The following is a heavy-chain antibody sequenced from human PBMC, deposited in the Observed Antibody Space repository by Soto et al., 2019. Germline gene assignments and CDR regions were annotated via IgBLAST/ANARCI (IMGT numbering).Heavy chain of an antibody. D-gene: IGHD4-4*01. CDR3: ARTTVPYYFDY. V-gene: IGHV4-31*03. CDR1: GGSISSGGYY. CDR2: IYYSGST. Sequence: QVQLQESGPGLVKPSQTLSLTYTVSGGSISSGGYYWSWIRQHPGKGLEWIGYIYYSGSTYYNPSLKSRVTISVDTSKTQFSLKLSSVTAADTAVYYCARTTVPYYFDYWGQGTLVTVSS. J-gene: IGHJ4*02.